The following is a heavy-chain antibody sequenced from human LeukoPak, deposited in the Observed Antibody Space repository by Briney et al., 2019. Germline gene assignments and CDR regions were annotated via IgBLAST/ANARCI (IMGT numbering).Heavy chain of an antibody. CDR3: ARDAVTGRGFDP. CDR1: GFTFSSYS. V-gene: IGHV3-21*01. J-gene: IGHJ5*02. Sequence: PGGSLRLSCAASGFTFSSYSMNWVRQAPGKGLEWVSSISSSSSYIYYADSVKGRFTISRDNAKNSLYLQMNSLRAEDTAVYYCARDAVTGRGFDPWGQGTLVTVSS. D-gene: IGHD1-20*01. CDR2: ISSSSSYI.